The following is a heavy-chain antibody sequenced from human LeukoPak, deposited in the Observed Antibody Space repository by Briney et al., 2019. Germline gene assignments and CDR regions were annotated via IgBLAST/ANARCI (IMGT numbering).Heavy chain of an antibody. CDR3: ATDLHFGYCTATSCANY. J-gene: IGHJ4*02. V-gene: IGHV3-15*01. CDR2: IRSTTDGGAT. D-gene: IGHD2-2*03. CDR1: GFTFISSW. Sequence: GGSLRLSCAASGFTFISSWMTWVRQAPGKGLEWVGRIRSTTDGGATDYAAPVKGRFTISRDDSKNTWYLQMSSLRTEDTAVYYCATDLHFGYCTATSCANYWGQGTLVTVSS.